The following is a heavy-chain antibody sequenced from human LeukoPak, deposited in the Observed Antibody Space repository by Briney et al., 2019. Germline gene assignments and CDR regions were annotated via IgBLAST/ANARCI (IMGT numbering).Heavy chain of an antibody. D-gene: IGHD2-15*01. CDR2: INTNTGNP. J-gene: IGHJ6*03. CDR3: ARSRRVVVPSTLNSADYYYYYMDI. CDR1: GYTFTYYG. V-gene: IGHV7-4-1*02. Sequence: GASVKVSCKASGYTFTYYGVNWVRQAPGQGLECLGGINTNTGNPTYAQGLTGRFVFSLDTSVSTAYLQISGLKAEDTAIYYCARSRRVVVPSTLNSADYYYYYMDIGGKGTTVAVSS.